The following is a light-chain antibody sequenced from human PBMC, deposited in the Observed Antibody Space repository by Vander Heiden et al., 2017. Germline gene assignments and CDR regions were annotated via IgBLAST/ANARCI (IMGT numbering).Light chain of an antibody. V-gene: IGKV3-11*01. Sequence: IVLTQSSGTLSSSPGERATLTCRDSQSVSSSLVWYQQKPGQAPRLLIYDASNRATGIPAKFSGSGSGTDFTLTISSLEPEDFAVYYCQQRRSWPLTFGGGTKVDIK. CDR1: QSVSSS. J-gene: IGKJ4*01. CDR2: DAS. CDR3: QQRRSWPLT.